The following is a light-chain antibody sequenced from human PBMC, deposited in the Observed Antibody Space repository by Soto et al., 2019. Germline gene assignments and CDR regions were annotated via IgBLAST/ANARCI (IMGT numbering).Light chain of an antibody. CDR2: GAS. CDR3: QQCYTTPRT. J-gene: IGKJ1*01. V-gene: IGKV1-39*01. Sequence: DIQVTQSPSSLSASVGDRVTITCWASQSITNYLNWYQQISGRAPELLIYGASTLRSGIPSRFSGSGSGTDFTLTINCLQAEDSATYYCQQCYTTPRTFGQGTKVEV. CDR1: QSITNY.